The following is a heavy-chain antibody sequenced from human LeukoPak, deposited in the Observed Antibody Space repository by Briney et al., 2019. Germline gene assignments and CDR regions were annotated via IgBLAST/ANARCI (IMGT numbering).Heavy chain of an antibody. CDR2: IKSKTDGGTT. V-gene: IGHV3-15*01. CDR3: TTTPSTQIQLWLRTQYNWFDP. Sequence: GGSLRLSCAASGFTFSNAWMSWVRQAPGKGLEWVGRIKSKTDGGTTDYAAPVKGRFTISRDDSNNTLYLQMHSLKPEDTAVYYCTTTPSTQIQLWLRTQYNWFDPWGQGTLVTVSS. CDR1: GFTFSNAW. J-gene: IGHJ5*02. D-gene: IGHD5-18*01.